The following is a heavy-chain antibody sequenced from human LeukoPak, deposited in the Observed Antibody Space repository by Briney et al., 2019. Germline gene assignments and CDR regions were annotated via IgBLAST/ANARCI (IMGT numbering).Heavy chain of an antibody. Sequence: GGSLRLPCAASGFTFSSYAMSWVRQAPGKGLEWVSAISGSGGSTYYADSVKGRFTISRDNSKNTLYLQMNSLRAEDTAVYYCAKDPTPKYYDFWSGYFDYWGQGTLVTVSS. CDR3: AKDPTPKYYDFWSGYFDY. J-gene: IGHJ4*02. V-gene: IGHV3-23*01. D-gene: IGHD3-3*01. CDR2: ISGSGGST. CDR1: GFTFSSYA.